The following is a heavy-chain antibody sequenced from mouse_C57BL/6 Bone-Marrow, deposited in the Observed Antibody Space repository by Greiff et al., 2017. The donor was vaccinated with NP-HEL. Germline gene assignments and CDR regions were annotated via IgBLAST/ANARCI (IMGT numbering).Heavy chain of an antibody. CDR3: TDYDYDHAMDY. D-gene: IGHD2-4*01. Sequence: QVQLQQSGAELVRPGASVTLSCKASGYTFTDYEMHWVKQTPVHGLEWIGAIDPETGGTAYNQKFKGKAILSADKSSSTAYMEIRNLTSEDSAVYYCTDYDYDHAMDYWGQGTSVTVSS. V-gene: IGHV1-15*01. CDR1: GYTFTDYE. CDR2: IDPETGGT. J-gene: IGHJ4*01.